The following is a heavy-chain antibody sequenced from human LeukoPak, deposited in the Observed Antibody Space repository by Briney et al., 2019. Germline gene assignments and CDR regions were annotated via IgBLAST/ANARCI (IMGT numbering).Heavy chain of an antibody. V-gene: IGHV5-51*01. D-gene: IGHD6-19*01. CDR3: ARHTDSSGWYYIDY. CDR1: GYSFTNYW. Sequence: GESLKISCKGSGYSFTNYWIAWVRQMPGKGLEWMGIIYPGDSDTRYSPSFQGQVTVSADKSVSTAYLQWSSLKASDTAMYYCARHTDSSGWYYIDYWGQGTLVTVSS. CDR2: IYPGDSDT. J-gene: IGHJ4*02.